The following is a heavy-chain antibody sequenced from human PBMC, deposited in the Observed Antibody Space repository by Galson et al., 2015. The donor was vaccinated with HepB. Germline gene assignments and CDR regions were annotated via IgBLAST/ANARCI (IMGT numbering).Heavy chain of an antibody. CDR3: ARAYDSSGDYWYFDL. Sequence: SGAEVKKPGESLKISCKGSGSRFTSYWIGWVRQMPGKGLEWMGIIYPGDSDTRYSPSFQGQVTISADKSISTAYLQWSSLKASDTAMYYCARAYDSSGDYWYFDLWGRGTLVTVSS. J-gene: IGHJ2*01. CDR1: GSRFTSYW. D-gene: IGHD3-22*01. CDR2: IYPGDSDT. V-gene: IGHV5-51*01.